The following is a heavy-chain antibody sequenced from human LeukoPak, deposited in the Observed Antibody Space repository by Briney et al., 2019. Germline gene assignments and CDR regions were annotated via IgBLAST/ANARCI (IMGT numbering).Heavy chain of an antibody. Sequence: SETLSLTCTVSGGSVSSGGYYWSWIRQPPGKGLEWIGYIYYSGSTNYNPSLKSRVTISVDTSKNQFSLKLSSVTAADTAVYYCARNYRGIDYWGQGTLVTVSS. CDR2: IYYSGST. J-gene: IGHJ4*02. CDR3: ARNYRGIDY. D-gene: IGHD1-26*01. V-gene: IGHV4-61*08. CDR1: GGSVSSGGYY.